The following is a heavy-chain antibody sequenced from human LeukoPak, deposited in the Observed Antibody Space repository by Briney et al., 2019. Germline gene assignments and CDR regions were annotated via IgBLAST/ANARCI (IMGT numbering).Heavy chain of an antibody. CDR2: ISTSSTFI. J-gene: IGHJ4*02. V-gene: IGHV3-21*01. D-gene: IGHD2-15*01. CDR3: AREYCSGGGCPILY. Sequence: AGGSLRLSCAASGFTFDDYAMSWVRDAPGKGLEWVSSISTSSTFIYYADSLKGRFTISRDNAKNSLYLQMNSLRAEDTAVYYCAREYCSGGGCPILYWGQGTLVTVSS. CDR1: GFTFDDYA.